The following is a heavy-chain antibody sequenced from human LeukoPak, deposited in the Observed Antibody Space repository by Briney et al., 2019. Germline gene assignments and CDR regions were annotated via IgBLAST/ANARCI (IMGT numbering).Heavy chain of an antibody. D-gene: IGHD3-10*01. J-gene: IGHJ4*02. CDR3: ASGIGTMVRGVIT. V-gene: IGHV4-4*02. CDR1: GGSISSSNW. Sequence: PSETLSLTCAVSGGSISSSNWWSWVRQPPGKGLEWIGEIYHSGSTNYNPSLKSRVTISVDKSKNQFSLKLSSVTAANTAVYYCASGIGTMVRGVITWGQGTLVTVSS. CDR2: IYHSGST.